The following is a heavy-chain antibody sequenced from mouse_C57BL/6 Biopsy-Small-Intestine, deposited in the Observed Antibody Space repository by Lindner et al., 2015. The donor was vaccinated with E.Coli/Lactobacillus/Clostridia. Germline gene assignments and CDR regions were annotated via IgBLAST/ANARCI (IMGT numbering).Heavy chain of an antibody. Sequence: SVKVSCKTSGYNFDSYGITWVRQAPGQGLEWMGWISDYNGPTKYAQRFQDRVTMTADTSTTTAYMELRNLKSDDTAVYHCARGPHHPPSKYSSGYYFFDFWGQGTLVTVSS. J-gene: IGHJ4*01. CDR1: GYNFDSYG. D-gene: IGHD2-3*01. CDR2: ISDYNGPT. CDR3: ARGPHHPPSKYSSGYYFFDF. V-gene: IGHV14-2*02.